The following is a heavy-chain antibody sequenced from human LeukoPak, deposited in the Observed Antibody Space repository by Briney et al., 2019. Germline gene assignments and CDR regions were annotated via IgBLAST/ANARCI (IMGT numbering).Heavy chain of an antibody. CDR2: IIPIFGTA. CDR3: ARGAVAGRNYYYGMDV. CDR1: GGTFSSYA. Sequence: ASVKVSCKASGGTFSSYAISWVRQAPGQGLEWMGGIIPIFGTANYAQKFQGRVTITTDESTSTAYMELSSLRSEDTAVYYCARGAVAGRNYYYGMDVWGQGTTVTVSS. D-gene: IGHD6-19*01. J-gene: IGHJ6*02. V-gene: IGHV1-69*05.